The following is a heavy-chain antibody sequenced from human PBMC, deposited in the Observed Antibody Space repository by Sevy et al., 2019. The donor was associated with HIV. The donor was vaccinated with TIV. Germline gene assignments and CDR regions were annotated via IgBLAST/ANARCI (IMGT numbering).Heavy chain of an antibody. CDR3: WGDWGFWSGYDYYYYGMDV. Sequence: GGSLRLSCAASGFTFSSSAMSWVRQAPGKGLEWVGAISGSGGGTYYADSLKDRFTISRDNSKITLYLQMNSLRAEDTAVYYCWGDWGFWSGYDYYYYGMDVWGQGTTVTVSS. D-gene: IGHD3-3*01. CDR1: GFTFSSSA. V-gene: IGHV3-23*01. J-gene: IGHJ6*02. CDR2: ISGSGGGT.